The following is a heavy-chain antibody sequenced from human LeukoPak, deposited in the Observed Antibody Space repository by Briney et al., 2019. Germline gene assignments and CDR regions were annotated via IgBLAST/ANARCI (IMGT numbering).Heavy chain of an antibody. J-gene: IGHJ2*01. CDR2: VFYSGSP. Sequence: SETLSLTCTVSGVSISRYYWGWIRQPPGQGLEWIGTVFYSGSPYYNPSLKSRVTISMDTSKNQFSLNLTSVTAADTAVYYCARGAFDLWGRGTLVTVSS. V-gene: IGHV4-39*07. CDR1: GVSISRYY. CDR3: ARGAFDL.